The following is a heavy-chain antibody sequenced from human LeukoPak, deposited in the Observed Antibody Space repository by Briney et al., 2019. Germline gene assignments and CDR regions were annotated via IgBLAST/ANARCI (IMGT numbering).Heavy chain of an antibody. J-gene: IGHJ4*02. CDR3: AKGELDDFWSGYCDY. D-gene: IGHD3-3*01. CDR2: IDGGGGST. CDR1: GFSFTSYT. V-gene: IGHV3-23*01. Sequence: QAGGSLRLSCAASGFSFTSYTMNWVRQAPGKGLEWVSAIDGGGGSTYYADSVKGRFAISRDNSKNTLYLQMNSLRAGDTAVYYCAKGELDDFWSGYCDYWGQGTLVTVSS.